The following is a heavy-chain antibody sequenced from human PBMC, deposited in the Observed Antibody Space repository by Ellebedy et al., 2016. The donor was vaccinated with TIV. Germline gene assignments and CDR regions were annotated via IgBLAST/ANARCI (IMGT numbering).Heavy chain of an antibody. D-gene: IGHD6-6*01. CDR2: IGSRNSKI. CDR1: GFTFNTYS. V-gene: IGHV3-48*02. J-gene: IGHJ6*02. Sequence: PGGSLRLSCAASGFTFNTYSMNWVRQAPGKGREWVSYIGSRNSKIYYADSVKGRFTISRDNAKNSLYLQMNSLRDEDTAVYYCARRIATRPDYYYAMDVWGQGTTVTVAS. CDR3: ARRIATRPDYYYAMDV.